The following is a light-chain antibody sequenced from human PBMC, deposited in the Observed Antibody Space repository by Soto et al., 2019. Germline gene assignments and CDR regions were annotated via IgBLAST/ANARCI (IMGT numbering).Light chain of an antibody. CDR1: QSVSSN. J-gene: IGKJ2*01. Sequence: EVVMTQSPATLSVSPGERATLSCRASQSVSSNLAWYQQKAGQAPRLLIYGASTRATGIPARFSGSGSGTEFTLTISTLQSEDVAIYYCQQYNSWPPYTFGQGTKVDIK. V-gene: IGKV3-15*01. CDR3: QQYNSWPPYT. CDR2: GAS.